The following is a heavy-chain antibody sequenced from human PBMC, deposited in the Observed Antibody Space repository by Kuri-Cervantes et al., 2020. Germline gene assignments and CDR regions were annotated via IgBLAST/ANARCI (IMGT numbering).Heavy chain of an antibody. D-gene: IGHD5-18*01. CDR3: TRRAAMGFDY. J-gene: IGHJ4*02. CDR2: ISYDGSNK. Sequence: GESLKISCAASGFTFSSYAMHWVPQAPGKGLEWVAVISYDGSNKYYADSVKGRFTISRDNSKNTLYLQMNSLKTEDTAVYYCTRRAAMGFDYWGQGTLVTVSS. CDR1: GFTFSSYA. V-gene: IGHV3-30-3*01.